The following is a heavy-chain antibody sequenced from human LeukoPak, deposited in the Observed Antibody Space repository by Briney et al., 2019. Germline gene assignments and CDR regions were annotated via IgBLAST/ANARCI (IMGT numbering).Heavy chain of an antibody. Sequence: SQTLSLTCAISGDSVSSNSAAWNWIRQSPSRGLEWLGRTYYRSKWYNDYAVSVRSRITINPDTSKNQFSLQLNSVTPEDTAVYYCAKGGVVGAIRALFDYWGQGTLVTVSS. D-gene: IGHD1-26*01. CDR2: TYYRSKWYN. CDR1: GDSVSSNSAA. CDR3: AKGGVVGAIRALFDY. V-gene: IGHV6-1*01. J-gene: IGHJ4*02.